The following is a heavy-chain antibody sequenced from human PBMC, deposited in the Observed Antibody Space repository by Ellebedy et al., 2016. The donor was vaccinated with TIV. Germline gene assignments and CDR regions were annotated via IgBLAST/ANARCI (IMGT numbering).Heavy chain of an antibody. Sequence: SETLSLTXTVSGGSISSGGYYWSWIRQPPGKGLEWIGEINHSGSTNYNPSLKSRVTISVDTSKNQFSLKLSSVTAADTAVYYCARGRCGGDCYSGSRPFDYWGQGTLVTVSS. D-gene: IGHD2-21*02. V-gene: IGHV4-39*07. CDR2: INHSGST. CDR1: GGSISSGGYY. CDR3: ARGRCGGDCYSGSRPFDY. J-gene: IGHJ4*02.